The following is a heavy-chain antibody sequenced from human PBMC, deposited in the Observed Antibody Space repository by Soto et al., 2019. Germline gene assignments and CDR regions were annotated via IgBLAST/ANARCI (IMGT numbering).Heavy chain of an antibody. CDR3: ARFGYSGPQGAFDI. V-gene: IGHV1-18*01. CDR1: RYTFTSYG. CDR2: ITAYNGNT. D-gene: IGHD5-12*01. J-gene: IGHJ3*02. Sequence: APVKASCKASRYTFTSYGMSWGRQAPGQGLEGMGWITAYNGNTNYAQKLQGRVTMTTDTTTSTAYMELRSLRSDDTAVYYCARFGYSGPQGAFDIWGQGTMVTV.